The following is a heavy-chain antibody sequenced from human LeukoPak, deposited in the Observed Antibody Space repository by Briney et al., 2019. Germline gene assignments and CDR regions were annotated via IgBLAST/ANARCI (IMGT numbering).Heavy chain of an antibody. CDR2: IWHDGSHQ. CDR1: GFTFSSYA. J-gene: IGHJ5*02. D-gene: IGHD5-12*01. V-gene: IGHV3-30*04. CDR3: ARDGGSGSAYIYYDL. Sequence: PGGSLRLSCAASGFTFSSYAMHWVRQAPGKGLEWVSSIWHDGSHQFYADSVKGRFTISRDSSRNTLYLQMNSLRDDDTALYYCARDGGSGSAYIYYDLWGQGTLVMVSS.